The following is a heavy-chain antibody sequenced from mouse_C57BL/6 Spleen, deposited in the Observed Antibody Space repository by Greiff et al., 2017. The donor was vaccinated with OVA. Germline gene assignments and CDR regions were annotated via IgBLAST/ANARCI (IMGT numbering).Heavy chain of an antibody. CDR2: IDPSDSYT. J-gene: IGHJ3*01. Sequence: QVQLQQPGAELVKPGASVKLSCKASGYTFTSYWMQWVKQRPGQGLEWIGEIDPSDSYTNYNQKFKGKATLTVDTSSSTAYMQLSRLTSEDSAVYYGVREEGGGYYGAWFAYWGQGTLVTVSA. CDR1: GYTFTSYW. D-gene: IGHD2-3*01. V-gene: IGHV1-50*01. CDR3: VREEGGGYYGAWFAY.